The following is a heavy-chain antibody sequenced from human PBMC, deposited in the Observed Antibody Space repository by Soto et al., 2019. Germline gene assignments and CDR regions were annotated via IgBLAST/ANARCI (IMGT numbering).Heavy chain of an antibody. CDR3: ARRYGPGFDY. D-gene: IGHD4-17*01. Sequence: PSETLSLTCTVSGGSISSYYWSWIRQPPGKGLEWIGYIYYSGSTNYNPCLKSRVTISLDTSKNQFSLKLSYVTAADTAVYYCARRYGPGFDYWGQGTLVIVSS. CDR1: GGSISSYY. V-gene: IGHV4-59*08. CDR2: IYYSGST. J-gene: IGHJ4*02.